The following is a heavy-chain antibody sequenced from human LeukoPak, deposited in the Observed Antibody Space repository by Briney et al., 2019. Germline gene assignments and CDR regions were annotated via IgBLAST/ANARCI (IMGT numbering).Heavy chain of an antibody. J-gene: IGHJ4*02. CDR3: TRVRDYVWGSYRYFDY. Sequence: QPGRSLRLSCTASGFTFGDYAMCWFRQAPGKGLEWVGFIRSKAYGGTTEYAASVKGRFTISRDDSKSIAYLQMNSLKTEDTAVYYCTRVRDYVWGSYRYFDYWGQGTLVTASS. D-gene: IGHD3-16*02. CDR1: GFTFGDYA. CDR2: IRSKAYGGTT. V-gene: IGHV3-49*03.